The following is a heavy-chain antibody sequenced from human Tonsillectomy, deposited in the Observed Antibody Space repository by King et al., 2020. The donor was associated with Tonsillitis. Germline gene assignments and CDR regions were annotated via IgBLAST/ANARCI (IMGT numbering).Heavy chain of an antibody. CDR3: ARDLYSYGYPCWFDP. CDR2: ISSSGDTI. Sequence: QLVQSGGGLVQPGGSLRLSCAASGFTFSTYSMNWVRQAPGRGLEWVSYISSSGDTIYYADSVKGRFTISRDNVKNSLHLQMNSLRADDTAVYYCARDLYSYGYPCWFDPWGQGTLVTVSS. D-gene: IGHD5-18*01. J-gene: IGHJ5*02. CDR1: GFTFSTYS. V-gene: IGHV3-48*01.